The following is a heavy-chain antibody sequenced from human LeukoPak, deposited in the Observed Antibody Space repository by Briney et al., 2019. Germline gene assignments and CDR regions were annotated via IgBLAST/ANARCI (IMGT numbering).Heavy chain of an antibody. J-gene: IGHJ4*02. CDR1: GASISTYY. CDR3: ASARESSSSSGRAYYFDY. Sequence: PSETLSLTCTVSGASISTYYWIWMRQPPGEGLEWIGFIYYSGNTNYNPSLKSRVTISVDTSKHQFSLKLISVTAADTAVYYCASARESSSSSGRAYYFDYWGQGTLVTVSS. D-gene: IGHD6-6*01. CDR2: IYYSGNT. V-gene: IGHV4-59*01.